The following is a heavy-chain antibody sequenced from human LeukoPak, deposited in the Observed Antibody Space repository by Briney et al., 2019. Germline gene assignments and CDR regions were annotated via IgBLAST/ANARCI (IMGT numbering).Heavy chain of an antibody. CDR3: TRVAGCSSTSCYSNWFDP. J-gene: IGHJ5*02. D-gene: IGHD2-2*02. V-gene: IGHV3-23*01. CDR2: IGGSGDIT. Sequence: GGSLRLSCAASGFTFSSYAMSWVRQPPGKGLEWVSSIGGSGDITYYADSVKGRFTISRDNSKNTLYLQMNSLRAEDTAVYYCTRVAGCSSTSCYSNWFDPWGQGTLVTVSS. CDR1: GFTFSSYA.